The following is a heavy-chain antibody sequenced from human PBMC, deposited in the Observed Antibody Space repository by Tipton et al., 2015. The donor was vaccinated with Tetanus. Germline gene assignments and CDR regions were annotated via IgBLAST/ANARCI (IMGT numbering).Heavy chain of an antibody. CDR2: VFYSGST. J-gene: IGHJ6*02. D-gene: IGHD6-25*01. CDR1: GGSISSYY. V-gene: IGHV4-59*12. CDR3: ARMQRCGMDV. Sequence: TLSLTCTLSGGSISSYYWSWVRQPPGKGLEWLGYVFYSGSTDLNPSLKSRVTISVDTSNNLFSLKLTSVTTADTAVYYCARMQRCGMDVWGQGTTVTVSS.